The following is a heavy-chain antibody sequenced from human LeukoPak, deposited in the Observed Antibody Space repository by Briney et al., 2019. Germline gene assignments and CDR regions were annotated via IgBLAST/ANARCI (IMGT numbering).Heavy chain of an antibody. CDR1: GFTFSSYS. J-gene: IGHJ6*02. V-gene: IGHV3-48*01. CDR2: ISSSSTI. CDR3: ASWVPYYYDSSGYYSRYYYYGMDV. D-gene: IGHD3-22*01. Sequence: GGSLRLSCAASGFTFSSYSMTWVRQAPGKGLEWVSYISSSSTIYYADSVKGRFTISRDNAKNSLYLQMNSLRAEDTAVYYCASWVPYYYDSSGYYSRYYYYGMDVWGQGTTVTVSS.